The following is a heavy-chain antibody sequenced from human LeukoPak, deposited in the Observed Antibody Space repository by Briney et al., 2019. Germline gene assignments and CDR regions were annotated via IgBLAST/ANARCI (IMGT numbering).Heavy chain of an antibody. CDR3: ARVSNNYCVDY. J-gene: IGHJ4*02. CDR1: GFTFSNYA. D-gene: IGHD2-21*01. V-gene: IGHV3-64*01. Sequence: QSGGSLRLSCAASGFTFSNYAMHWVRQAPGKGVEYVSAISSNGGSTYYANSVKGRFTISRDNSKNTLYLQMGSLRAEDMAVYYCARVSNNYCVDYWGQGTLVTVSS. CDR2: ISSNGGST.